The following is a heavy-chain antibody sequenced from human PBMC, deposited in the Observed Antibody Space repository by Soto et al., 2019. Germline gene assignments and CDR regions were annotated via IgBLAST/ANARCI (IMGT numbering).Heavy chain of an antibody. J-gene: IGHJ6*02. D-gene: IGHD1-26*01. V-gene: IGHV1-69*13. CDR3: ARERELTPPSPYYYYGMDV. CDR1: GGTFSSYA. CDR2: IIPIFGTA. Sequence: SVKVSCKASGGTFSSYAISWVRQAPGQGLEWMGGIIPIFGTANYAQKFQGRVTITADESTSTAYMELSSLRSEDTAVYYCARERELTPPSPYYYYGMDVWGQGTTVTVSS.